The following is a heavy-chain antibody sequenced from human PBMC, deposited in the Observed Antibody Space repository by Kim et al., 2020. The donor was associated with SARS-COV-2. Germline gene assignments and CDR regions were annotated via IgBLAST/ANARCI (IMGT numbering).Heavy chain of an antibody. Sequence: GNPDSVMGRYTCTGDNAKNTLYLQMDSLRAEDTAVYYCARGSSSWPVGYWGQGTLVTVSS. D-gene: IGHD6-13*01. J-gene: IGHJ4*02. V-gene: IGHV3-74*01. CDR3: ARGSSSWPVGY.